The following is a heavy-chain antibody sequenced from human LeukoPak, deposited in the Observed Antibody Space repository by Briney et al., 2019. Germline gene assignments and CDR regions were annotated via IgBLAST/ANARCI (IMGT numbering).Heavy chain of an antibody. D-gene: IGHD3-22*01. Sequence: SETLSLTCAVYGGSFSGYYWSWIRQPPGRGLEWIGEINHSGSTNYNPSLKSRVTISVDTSKNQFSLKLSSVTAADTAVYYCARDETYYYDSSGYYYDWFDPWGQGTLVTVSS. V-gene: IGHV4-34*01. CDR1: GGSFSGYY. J-gene: IGHJ5*02. CDR3: ARDETYYYDSSGYYYDWFDP. CDR2: INHSGST.